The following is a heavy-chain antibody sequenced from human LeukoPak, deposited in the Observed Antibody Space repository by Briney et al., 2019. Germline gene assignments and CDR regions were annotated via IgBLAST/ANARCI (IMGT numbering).Heavy chain of an antibody. Sequence: SVKVSCKASGGTFSSYAISWVRQAPGQGLEWMGGIIPIFGTANYAQKFQGRVTITTDESTSTAYMELSSLRSEDTAVYYCARDRLYGSGSYAYWGQGTLVTVSS. CDR2: IIPIFGTA. V-gene: IGHV1-69*05. J-gene: IGHJ4*02. CDR1: GGTFSSYA. D-gene: IGHD3-10*01. CDR3: ARDRLYGSGSYAY.